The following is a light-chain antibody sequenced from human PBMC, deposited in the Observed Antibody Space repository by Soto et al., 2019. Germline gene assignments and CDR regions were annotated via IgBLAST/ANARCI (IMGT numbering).Light chain of an antibody. CDR1: QSVSSSY. CDR2: GAS. Sequence: EIVLTQSPGTLSLSPGERATLSCRASQSVSSSYLAWYQHKPGQAPRLLIYGASSRATGIPDWFSGSGSGTDFTLTISRLEPEVLAVYYCQQYGSPPLTCGQGTKLEIK. V-gene: IGKV3-20*01. J-gene: IGKJ2*01. CDR3: QQYGSPPLT.